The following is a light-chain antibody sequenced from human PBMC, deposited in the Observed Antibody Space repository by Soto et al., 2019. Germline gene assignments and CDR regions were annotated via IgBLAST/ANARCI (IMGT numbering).Light chain of an antibody. J-gene: IGLJ1*01. CDR1: NSDVGGYNS. CDR3: LSYAGSYIYV. Sequence: QSALTQPRSVSGSPGQSVTISCTGTNSDVGGYNSVSWYQQHPGKAPQLIIYDVSKRSSGVPDRFSASKSGNTASLTISGLQAEDEADYYCLSYAGSYIYVFGTGTKLTVL. V-gene: IGLV2-11*01. CDR2: DVS.